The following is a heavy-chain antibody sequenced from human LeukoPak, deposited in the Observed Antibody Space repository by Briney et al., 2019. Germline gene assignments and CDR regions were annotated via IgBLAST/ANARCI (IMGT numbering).Heavy chain of an antibody. Sequence: PGGSLRLSCAASGFMFSSYVIHWVRQAPGKGLEWVSSISSSRSYIYYADAVKGRFTISRDNGRDSVFLQMNSLRAEDTAVYFCTREWERRAAFDYGGQGTLGTVSS. CDR2: ISSSRSYI. D-gene: IGHD1-26*01. V-gene: IGHV3-21*01. J-gene: IGHJ4*02. CDR3: TREWERRAAFDY. CDR1: GFMFSSYV.